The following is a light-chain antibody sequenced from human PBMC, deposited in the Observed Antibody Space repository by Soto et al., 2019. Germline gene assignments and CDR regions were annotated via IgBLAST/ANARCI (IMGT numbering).Light chain of an antibody. CDR3: SSYTSSSAYVI. Sequence: QSALTQPASVSGSPGQSITISCTGTSSDVGGYNYVSWYQQHPGKAPKLMIYDVNNRPSGVSNRFSGSKSGNTASLTISGLQAEDEADYYCSSYTSSSAYVIFGGGTKLNVL. J-gene: IGLJ2*01. V-gene: IGLV2-14*01. CDR2: DVN. CDR1: SSDVGGYNY.